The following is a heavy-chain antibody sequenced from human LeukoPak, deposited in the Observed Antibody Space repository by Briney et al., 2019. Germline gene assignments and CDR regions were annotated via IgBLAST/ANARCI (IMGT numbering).Heavy chain of an antibody. J-gene: IGHJ4*02. CDR2: INHSGST. D-gene: IGHD2-2*01. CDR1: GFTFGDYA. Sequence: GSLRLSCTASGFTFGDYAMSWVRQAPGKGLEWIGEINHSGSTNYNPSLKSRVTISVDTSKNQFSLKLSSVTAADTAVYYCARGEGCSSTSCYFDYWGQGTLVTVSS. CDR3: ARGEGCSSTSCYFDY. V-gene: IGHV4-34*01.